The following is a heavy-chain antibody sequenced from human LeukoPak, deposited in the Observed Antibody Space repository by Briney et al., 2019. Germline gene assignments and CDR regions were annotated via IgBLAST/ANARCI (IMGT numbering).Heavy chain of an antibody. CDR1: GYTFTGYY. J-gene: IGHJ3*02. CDR3: ASDIIASDAFDI. V-gene: IGHV1-2*02. CDR2: INPNSGGT. Sequence: ASVTVSCKASGYTFTGYYMHWVRQAPGQGREWMGWINPNSGGTNYAQKFQGRVTMTRDTSISTAYMELSRLRSDDTAVYYCASDIIASDAFDIWGQGTMVTVSS. D-gene: IGHD6-13*01.